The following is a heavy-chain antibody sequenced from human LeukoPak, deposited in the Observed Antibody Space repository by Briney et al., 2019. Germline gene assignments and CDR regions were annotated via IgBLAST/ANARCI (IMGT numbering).Heavy chain of an antibody. Sequence: ASVKVSCKASGYTFTNYAISWVRQAPGQGLEWMGWIMTDNGNTNYARKVQGRVTMTTDTSTSTAYMELRSLRSDDTAVYYCARGVYYESSGYSFDSWGQGTPVTVSS. D-gene: IGHD3-22*01. J-gene: IGHJ4*02. CDR3: ARGVYYESSGYSFDS. V-gene: IGHV1-18*01. CDR2: IMTDNGNT. CDR1: GYTFTNYA.